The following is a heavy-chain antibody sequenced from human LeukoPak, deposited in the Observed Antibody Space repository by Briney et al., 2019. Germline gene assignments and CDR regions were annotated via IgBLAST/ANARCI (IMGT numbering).Heavy chain of an antibody. CDR3: TRSITMVRGAKMDAFDI. D-gene: IGHD3-10*01. CDR2: IYYSGST. CDR1: GGSISSYY. V-gene: IGHV4-59*01. Sequence: SETLSPTCTVSGGSISSYYWSWIRQPPGKGLEWIGYIYYSGSTNYNPSLKSRVTISVDTSKNQFSLKLSSVTAADTAVYYCTRSITMVRGAKMDAFDIWGQGTMVTVSS. J-gene: IGHJ3*02.